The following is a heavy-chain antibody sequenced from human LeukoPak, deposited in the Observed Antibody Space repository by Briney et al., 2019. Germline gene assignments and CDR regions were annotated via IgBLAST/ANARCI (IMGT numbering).Heavy chain of an antibody. D-gene: IGHD6-6*01. Sequence: ASVKVSCKTYGYTFTSYGISWVRQAPGQGLEWMGWISGYNGNTNYAQKVQDRVTMTTDTSTSTAYMELRSLRSDDTAVYYCARDRIPALDYYYGVDVWGQETTVTVSS. J-gene: IGHJ6*02. CDR2: ISGYNGNT. V-gene: IGHV1-18*01. CDR1: GYTFTSYG. CDR3: ARDRIPALDYYYGVDV.